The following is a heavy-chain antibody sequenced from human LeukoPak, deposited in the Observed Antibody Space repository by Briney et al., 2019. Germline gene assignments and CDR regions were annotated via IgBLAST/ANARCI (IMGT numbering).Heavy chain of an antibody. J-gene: IGHJ4*02. Sequence: GRSLRLSCAASGFTFSTYSMHWVRQAPGKGLEWVAVISYDGRDKYYAASVKGRFSISRDNAKNSLYLQMNSLRAEDTAVYYCARGTTVGPFDYWGQGTLVTVSS. CDR1: GFTFSTYS. CDR3: ARGTTVGPFDY. V-gene: IGHV3-30*04. D-gene: IGHD4-23*01. CDR2: ISYDGRDK.